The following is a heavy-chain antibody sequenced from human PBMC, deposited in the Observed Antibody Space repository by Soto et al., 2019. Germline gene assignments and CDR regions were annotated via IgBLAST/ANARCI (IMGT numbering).Heavy chain of an antibody. J-gene: IGHJ5*01. D-gene: IGHD3-22*01. CDR2: ISSSSSYI. CDR3: ARENYDRYNWFDP. CDR1: GFTFSSYS. Sequence: GGSLRLSCAASGFTFSSYSMNWVRQAPGKGLEWVSSISSSSSYIYYADSLKGRFTISRDNAKNPLYLQMNSLRAEDTAVYYCARENYDRYNWFDPWGQGTLVTVSS. V-gene: IGHV3-21*01.